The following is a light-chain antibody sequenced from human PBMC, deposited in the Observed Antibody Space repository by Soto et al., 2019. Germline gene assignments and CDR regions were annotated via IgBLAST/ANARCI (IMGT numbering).Light chain of an antibody. CDR1: SSNIGNNY. J-gene: IGLJ2*01. V-gene: IGLV1-51*01. CDR2: DIN. CDR3: GTWGSRLSAVV. Sequence: QSVLTQPPSVSAAPGQKVTISCSGSSSNIGNNYVSWYQQLPGTAPKLLIYDINKRPSGIPDRFSGSRSGTSATLGITGLQTGDEDDYYCGTWGSRLSAVVFGGGTKVTVL.